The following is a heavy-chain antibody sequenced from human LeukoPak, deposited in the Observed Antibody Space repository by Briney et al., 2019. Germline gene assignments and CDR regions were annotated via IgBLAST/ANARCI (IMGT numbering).Heavy chain of an antibody. CDR2: MNPTSGDT. Sequence: ASVKVSCKASGYTFTNYNINWVRQATGQGLEWMGWMNPTSGDTGYAQKLQGRVTMTTDTSTSTAYMELRSLKSDDTAVYYCASLKNYYDSSGYLVTDAFDIWGQGTMVTVSS. V-gene: IGHV1-8*02. CDR3: ASLKNYYDSSGYLVTDAFDI. CDR1: GYTFTNYN. D-gene: IGHD3-22*01. J-gene: IGHJ3*02.